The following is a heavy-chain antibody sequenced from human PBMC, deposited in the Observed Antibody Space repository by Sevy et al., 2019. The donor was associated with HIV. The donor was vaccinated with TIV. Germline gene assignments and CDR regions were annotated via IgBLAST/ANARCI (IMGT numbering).Heavy chain of an antibody. Sequence: GGSLRLSCAASGFTFSNAWMSWVRQAPGKGLEWVGRIKSKTDGGTTDYAAPVKGRFTISRDDSKNTLYLQMNSLKTSDTAIYYRTTDSKKRGLSALRDYWGQGTLVTVAS. D-gene: IGHD3-10*01. CDR1: GFTFSNAW. V-gene: IGHV3-15*01. CDR3: TTDSKKRGLSALRDY. CDR2: IKSKTDGGTT. J-gene: IGHJ4*02.